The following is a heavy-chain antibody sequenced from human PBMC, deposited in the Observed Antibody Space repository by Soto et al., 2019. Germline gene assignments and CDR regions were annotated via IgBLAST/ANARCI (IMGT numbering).Heavy chain of an antibody. J-gene: IGHJ4*02. V-gene: IGHV1-69*13. CDR1: GGTFSSHA. CDR2: IIPIFGTA. D-gene: IGHD3-10*01. CDR3: ARGFGSGSYYSDY. Sequence: SVKVSCKASGGTFSSHAISWVRQAPGQGLEWMGGIIPIFGTANYAQKFQGRVTITADESTSTAYMELSSLRSEDTAVYYCARGFGSGSYYSDYWGQGTLVTVSS.